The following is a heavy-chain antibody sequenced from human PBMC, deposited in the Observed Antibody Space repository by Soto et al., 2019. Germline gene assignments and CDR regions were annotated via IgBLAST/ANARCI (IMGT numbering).Heavy chain of an antibody. CDR1: GFSLSASGMC. CDR3: ARITGQWTEEGYYYGMDV. D-gene: IGHD6-19*01. J-gene: IGHJ6*02. CDR2: IDWDDDK. V-gene: IGHV2-70*11. Sequence: SGPTLVNPTQTLTLTCTFSGFSLSASGMCVSWIRQPPGKALEWLARIDWDDDKYYSTSLKTRLTISKDTSKNQVVLTMTNMDPVDTATYYCARITGQWTEEGYYYGMDVWGQGTTVTVSS.